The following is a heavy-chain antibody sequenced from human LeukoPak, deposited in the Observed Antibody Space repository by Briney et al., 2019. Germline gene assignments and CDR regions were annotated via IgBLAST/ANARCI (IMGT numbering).Heavy chain of an antibody. CDR1: GFTFSNFG. Sequence: GGSLRLSCAASGFTFSNFGMSWVRQAPGKGLEWVSAISGSGGSTYYADSVKGRFTISRDNSKNTLYLQMNSLRAEDTAVYYCARINDSSDHNAFDIWGQGTMVTVSS. D-gene: IGHD3-22*01. CDR2: ISGSGGST. CDR3: ARINDSSDHNAFDI. J-gene: IGHJ3*02. V-gene: IGHV3-23*01.